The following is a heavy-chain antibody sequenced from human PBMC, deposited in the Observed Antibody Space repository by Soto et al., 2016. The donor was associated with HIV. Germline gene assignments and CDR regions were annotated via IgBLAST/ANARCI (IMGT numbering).Heavy chain of an antibody. D-gene: IGHD3-16*02. J-gene: IGHJ4*02. CDR1: GYTFTGYY. V-gene: IGHV1-2*02. Sequence: QVQLVQSGAEMKKPGASVKVSCKASGYTFTGYYMHWVRQAPGQGLEWMGWINPNSGGTNYAQKFQGRVTMTRDTSISTAYMEVSRLTSDDTAVYYCARLTFGGAIAPFDYWARERWSPSPQ. CDR2: INPNSGGT. CDR3: ARLTFGGAIAPFDY.